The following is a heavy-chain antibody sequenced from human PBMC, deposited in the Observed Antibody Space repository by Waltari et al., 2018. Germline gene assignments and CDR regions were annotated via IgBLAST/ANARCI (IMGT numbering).Heavy chain of an antibody. J-gene: IGHJ6*02. Sequence: QVQHEQTRAAVKRLGDSVKVSCKDSGQTALELALTWLRQATGKGLERMGGFVSQDGETVYAQKFQGRVTLTEETSTNTAHMELSSLRPEDTAVYYCASDRTVFGVKSYGFDVWGQGTTVTVSS. D-gene: IGHD3-3*01. CDR3: ASDRTVFGVKSYGFDV. CDR1: GQTALELA. CDR2: FVSQDGET. V-gene: IGHV1-24*01.